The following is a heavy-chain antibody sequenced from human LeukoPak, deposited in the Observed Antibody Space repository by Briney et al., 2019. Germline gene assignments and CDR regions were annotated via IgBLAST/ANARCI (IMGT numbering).Heavy chain of an antibody. CDR2: ISYDGSNK. D-gene: IGHD2-2*01. Sequence: GGSLRLSCAASGFTFSSYAMHWVRQAPGKGLEWVAVISYDGSNKYYADSVKGRFTISRDNPKNTLYLQMNSLRAEDTAVYYCARDRYCSSTSCYNWFDPWGQGTLVTVSS. CDR1: GFTFSSYA. J-gene: IGHJ5*02. V-gene: IGHV3-30-3*01. CDR3: ARDRYCSSTSCYNWFDP.